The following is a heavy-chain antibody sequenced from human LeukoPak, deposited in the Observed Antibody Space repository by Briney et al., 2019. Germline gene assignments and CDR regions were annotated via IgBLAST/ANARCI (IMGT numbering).Heavy chain of an antibody. Sequence: SETLSLTCAVSGYSISSGCYWGWIRQPPGKGLEWIGSIYHSGSTYYNPSLKSRVTISVDTSKNQFSLKLSSVTAADTAVYYCARHGYSSSADYWGQGTLVTVSS. CDR1: GYSISSGCY. CDR2: IYHSGST. J-gene: IGHJ4*02. D-gene: IGHD6-6*01. V-gene: IGHV4-38-2*01. CDR3: ARHGYSSSADY.